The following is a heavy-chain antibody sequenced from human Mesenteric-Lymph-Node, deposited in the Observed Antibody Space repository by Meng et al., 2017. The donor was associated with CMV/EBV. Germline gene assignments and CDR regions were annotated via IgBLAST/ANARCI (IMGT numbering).Heavy chain of an antibody. CDR1: GGSISSGGYY. CDR2: MYAGGST. J-gene: IGHJ6*02. Sequence: ETLSLTCTVSGGSISSGGYYWGWIRQPPGKGLEWVSLMYAGGSTYYPDSLKGRFTISRDNSMNTVYLHMNSLRAEDTAVYYCARSRSLYSYSMDVWGQGTTVTVSS. CDR3: ARSRSLYSYSMDV. V-gene: IGHV3-66*02. D-gene: IGHD1-26*01.